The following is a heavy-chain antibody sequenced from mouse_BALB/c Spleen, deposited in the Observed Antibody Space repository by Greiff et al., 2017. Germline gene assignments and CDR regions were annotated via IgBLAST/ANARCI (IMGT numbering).Heavy chain of an antibody. Sequence: VQLKESGAELVKPGASVKLSCTASGFNIKDTYMHWVKQRPEQGLEWIGRIDPANGNTKYDPKFQGKATITADTSSNTAYLQLSSLTSEDTAVYYCARGSYGISYYFDYWGQGTTRTVSS. CDR2: IDPANGNT. J-gene: IGHJ2*01. V-gene: IGHV14-3*02. CDR3: ARGSYGISYYFDY. D-gene: IGHD2-1*01. CDR1: GFNIKDTY.